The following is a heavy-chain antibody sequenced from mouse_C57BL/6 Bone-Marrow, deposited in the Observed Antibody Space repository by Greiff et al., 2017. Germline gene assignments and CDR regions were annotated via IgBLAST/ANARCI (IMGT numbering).Heavy chain of an antibody. CDR2: INPSSGYT. CDR1: GYTFTSYW. CDR3: ARAGELGLLFAY. D-gene: IGHD3-1*01. V-gene: IGHV1-7*01. J-gene: IGHJ3*01. Sequence: QVQLQQSGAELAKPGASVKLSCKASGYTFTSYWMHWVKQRPGQGLEWIGYINPSSGYTKYNQKFKDKATLTADKSSNTAYMQLSSLTYEDSAVYYCARAGELGLLFAYWGQGTLVTVSA.